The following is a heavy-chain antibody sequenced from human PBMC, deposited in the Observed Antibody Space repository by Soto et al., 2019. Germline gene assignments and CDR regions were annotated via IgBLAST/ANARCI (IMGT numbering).Heavy chain of an antibody. Sequence: QVQLQESGPGLVKPSETLSLTCTVSGGSISSYYWSWIRQPPGKGLEWIGYIYYSGSTNYNPSLKSRVPISVDTSKNQFSLKLSSVTAADTAVYYCARLLFGAANWFDPWGQGTLVTVSS. CDR2: IYYSGST. CDR1: GGSISSYY. V-gene: IGHV4-59*01. CDR3: ARLLFGAANWFDP. D-gene: IGHD3-10*01. J-gene: IGHJ5*02.